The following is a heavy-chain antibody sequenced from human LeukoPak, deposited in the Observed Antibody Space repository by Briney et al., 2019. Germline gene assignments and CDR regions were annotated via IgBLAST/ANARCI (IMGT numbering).Heavy chain of an antibody. J-gene: IGHJ4*02. V-gene: IGHV3-23*01. CDR3: AKLAPYDYVWGSYRWEGNYFDY. D-gene: IGHD3-16*02. CDR1: GFTFSSYA. CDR2: ISGSGGST. Sequence: GGSLRLSCAASGFTFSSYAMSWVRPAAGKGLEWVSAISGSGGSTYYADSVKGRFTISRDNSKNTLYLQMNSLRAEDTAVYYCAKLAPYDYVWGSYRWEGNYFDYWGQGTLVTVSS.